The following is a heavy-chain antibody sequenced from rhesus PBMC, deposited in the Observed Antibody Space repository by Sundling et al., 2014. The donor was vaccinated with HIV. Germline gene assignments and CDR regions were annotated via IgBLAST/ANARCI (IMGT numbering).Heavy chain of an antibody. CDR2: ISSASSYI. CDR3: TRMGRYSGYNYNFDY. J-gene: IGHJ4*01. V-gene: IGHV3-136*01. CDR1: GFTFSSSG. D-gene: IGHD5-24*01. Sequence: EVQLVESGGGLVQPGGSLRLSCAASGFTFSSSGMSWVRQAPGKGLEWVSSISSASSYIYYADSVKGRFTISRDNAKNSLSLQMNGLRAEDTAVYYCTRMGRYSGYNYNFDYWGQGSPGHRLL.